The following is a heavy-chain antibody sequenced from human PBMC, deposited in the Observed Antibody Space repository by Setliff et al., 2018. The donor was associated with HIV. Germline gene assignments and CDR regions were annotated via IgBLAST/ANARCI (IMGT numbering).Heavy chain of an antibody. CDR1: GGSLGGYY. Sequence: SETLSLTCAVYGGSLGGYYWSWIRQPPGKGLEWIGEINHGGSTNYNPSLKSRVSISLDTSNNQFSLKLSSVTAADTAVYYCARRSLYDYVWGSRGDWYFDLWGRGTLVTVAS. J-gene: IGHJ2*01. D-gene: IGHD3-16*01. CDR2: INHGGST. V-gene: IGHV4-34*01. CDR3: ARRSLYDYVWGSRGDWYFDL.